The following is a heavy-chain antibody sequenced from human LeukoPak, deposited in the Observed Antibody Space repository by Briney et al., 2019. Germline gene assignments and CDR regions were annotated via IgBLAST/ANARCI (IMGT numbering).Heavy chain of an antibody. D-gene: IGHD3-10*01. Sequence: ASVKVSCKASGYIFTNYYMHWVRQAPGQGLEWMGTINPSGGGTTYAQKFQGRVTMNSETPTSTVYMELSSLRSEDTAGYYCARDHGSAYYRAPRHWGEGALVTVS. CDR3: ARDHGSAYYRAPRH. V-gene: IGHV1-46*03. CDR1: GYIFTNYY. J-gene: IGHJ4*02. CDR2: INPSGGGT.